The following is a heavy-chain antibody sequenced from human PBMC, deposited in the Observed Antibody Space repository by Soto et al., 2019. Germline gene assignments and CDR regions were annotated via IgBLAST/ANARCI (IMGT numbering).Heavy chain of an antibody. CDR3: ARRKLRLLEWTHGPFDS. D-gene: IGHD3-3*01. Sequence: QVQLRETGPGLVKPSGTLSLICSVSGGSLGTSNWWSWVRQSPGEGLQWIGDIYETGRTKYNPSLQSRLTIAVDESKTQFSLKLASVTAADTAVYYCARRKLRLLEWTHGPFDSWGQGNLVIVSS. CDR2: IYETGRT. J-gene: IGHJ4*02. V-gene: IGHV4-4*02. CDR1: GGSLGTSNW.